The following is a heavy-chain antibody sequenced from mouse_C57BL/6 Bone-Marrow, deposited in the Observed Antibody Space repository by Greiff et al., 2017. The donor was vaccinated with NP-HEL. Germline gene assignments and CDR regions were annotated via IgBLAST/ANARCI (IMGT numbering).Heavy chain of an antibody. CDR3: AKHEGYYYGSSPFAY. Sequence: VQLHQSGPGLLAPSPCLSLTCTVSGFSLPSYGVAWVRQPPGQGLEWLGVIWGGGSTNYNSALMSRLSISKDNSKSQVFLKMNSLQTDDTAMYYCAKHEGYYYGSSPFAYWGQGTLVTVSA. J-gene: IGHJ3*01. CDR2: IWGGGST. CDR1: GFSLPSYG. D-gene: IGHD1-1*01. V-gene: IGHV2-9*01.